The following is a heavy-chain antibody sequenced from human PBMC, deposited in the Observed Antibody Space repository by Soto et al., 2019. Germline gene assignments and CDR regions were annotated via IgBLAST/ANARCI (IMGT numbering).Heavy chain of an antibody. Sequence: QVQLQQWGAGLLKPSETLSLTCAVYGGSFSGYYWTWIRQTPGKGLEWIGEINHSGSTNYKPSLKSRVSISADTSKKQCSLNLTSVTAADTAVYYCARGECSSNYCFTRWALDIWGQGTVVTVSS. CDR3: ARGECSSNYCFTRWALDI. V-gene: IGHV4-34*01. J-gene: IGHJ3*02. CDR2: INHSGST. D-gene: IGHD2-2*01. CDR1: GGSFSGYY.